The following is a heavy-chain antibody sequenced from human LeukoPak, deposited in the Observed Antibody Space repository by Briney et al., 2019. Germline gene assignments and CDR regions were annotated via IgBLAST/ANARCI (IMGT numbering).Heavy chain of an antibody. Sequence: PGGSLRLSCAASGFSFSAYWMTWVRQAPGTGLEWVANINPAGTEPYYVDPVKGRFTISRDNAKNSLYLQMNSLRAEDTAVYYCARGITMVREGEYYFDYWGQGTLVTVSS. CDR3: ARGITMVREGEYYFDY. CDR1: GFSFSAYW. J-gene: IGHJ4*02. D-gene: IGHD3-10*01. V-gene: IGHV3-7*04. CDR2: INPAGTEP.